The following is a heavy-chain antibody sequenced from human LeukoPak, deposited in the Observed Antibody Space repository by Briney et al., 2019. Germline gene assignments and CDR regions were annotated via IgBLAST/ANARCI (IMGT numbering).Heavy chain of an antibody. CDR2: IYYSGST. V-gene: IGHV4-59*08. Sequence: ADTLSLMCTVSGVSISLYYWNWIRQPPGKGREWSVYIYYSGSTNYNPSLNSRVTICVETSTKQFSLKLSSVTAADTAVYYCARYSSSSLGAGGFDYWGPGILVTV. J-gene: IGHJ4*02. CDR3: ARYSSSSLGAGGFDY. CDR1: GVSISLYY. D-gene: IGHD6-6*01.